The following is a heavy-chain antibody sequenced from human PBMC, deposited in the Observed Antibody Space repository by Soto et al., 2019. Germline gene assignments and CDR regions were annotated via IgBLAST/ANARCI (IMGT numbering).Heavy chain of an antibody. CDR2: IIPIFGTA. V-gene: IGHV1-69*01. CDR3: ARDRYGDPPTYYYYGMDV. Sequence: QVQLVQSGAEVKKPGSSVKVSCKASGGTFSSYAISWVRQAPGQGLEWMGGIIPIFGTANYAQKFQGRVTSTADESTSTGYMELSSLRSEDTAVYYCARDRYGDPPTYYYYGMDVWGQGTTVTVSS. D-gene: IGHD4-17*01. CDR1: GGTFSSYA. J-gene: IGHJ6*02.